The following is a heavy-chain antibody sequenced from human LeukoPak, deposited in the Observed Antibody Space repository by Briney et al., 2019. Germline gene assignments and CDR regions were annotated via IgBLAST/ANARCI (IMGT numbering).Heavy chain of an antibody. CDR2: ISGSGGVT. J-gene: IGHJ4*02. V-gene: IGHV3-23*01. D-gene: IGHD1-26*01. Sequence: GGSLRLSCAASGFTFSSYAMSWVRQAPGKGLEWVSTISGSGGVTYYPDSVRGRFTISRDNSKNTLHLQMDSLRAEDTAIFYCAKWPEGATPKFHYWGQGTLVTVSS. CDR3: AKWPEGATPKFHY. CDR1: GFTFSSYA.